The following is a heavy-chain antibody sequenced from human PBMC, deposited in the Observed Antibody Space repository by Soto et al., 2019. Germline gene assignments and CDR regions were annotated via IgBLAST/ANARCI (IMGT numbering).Heavy chain of an antibody. V-gene: IGHV4-61*01. CDR3: AREGRYYYDSTGDFRNWFDP. CDR2: IHYTGST. D-gene: IGHD3-22*01. J-gene: IGHJ5*02. CDR1: GDSIISENYY. Sequence: PSETLSLTCRVSGDSIISENYYCVWIRQTPWSGLELIGYIHYTGSTNYNPSLKRRVTMSVDTSKNQFSLRLTSVTSTDTAVYYCAREGRYYYDSTGDFRNWFDPWGQGTRVTVSS.